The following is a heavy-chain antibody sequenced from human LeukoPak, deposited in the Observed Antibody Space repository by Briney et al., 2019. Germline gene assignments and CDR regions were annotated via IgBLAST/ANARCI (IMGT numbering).Heavy chain of an antibody. V-gene: IGHV3-53*01. CDR1: GFTVSSNY. D-gene: IGHD4-23*01. Sequence: GGSLRLSCAASGFTVSSNYMHWVRQAPGKGLEWVSVIYSGGSTYYADSVKGRFTISRDNSKNTLYLQMNSLRAEDTAVYYCAREPYGGNLYYFDYWGQGTLVTVSS. J-gene: IGHJ4*02. CDR3: AREPYGGNLYYFDY. CDR2: IYSGGST.